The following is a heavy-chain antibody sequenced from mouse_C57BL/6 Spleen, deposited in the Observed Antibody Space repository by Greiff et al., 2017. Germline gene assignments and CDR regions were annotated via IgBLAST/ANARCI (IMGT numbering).Heavy chain of an antibody. CDR3: ARGRLTTVVDY. D-gene: IGHD1-1*01. Sequence: QVQLQQPGAELVRPGTSVKLSCKASGYTFTSYWMHWVTQRPGQGLEWIGVIDPSDSYTNYNQKFKGKATLTVDTSSSTAYMQLSSLTSEDSAVYYCARGRLTTVVDYWGQGTTLTVSS. CDR1: GYTFTSYW. J-gene: IGHJ2*01. CDR2: IDPSDSYT. V-gene: IGHV1-59*01.